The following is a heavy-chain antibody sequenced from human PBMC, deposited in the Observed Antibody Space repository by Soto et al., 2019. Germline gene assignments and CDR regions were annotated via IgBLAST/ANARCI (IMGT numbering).Heavy chain of an antibody. Sequence: EVQLLESGGGLVQPGGSLRLSCAASGFTFSSYSMSWVRQAPGKGLEWVSAISGSGGSTYYAYSVKGRFSISRDNSKNTLYLQMNSLRAEDTAVYYCAKDCRCSYGISFDYWGQGTLVTVSS. CDR1: GFTFSSYS. J-gene: IGHJ4*02. V-gene: IGHV3-23*01. CDR3: AKDCRCSYGISFDY. D-gene: IGHD5-18*01. CDR2: ISGSGGST.